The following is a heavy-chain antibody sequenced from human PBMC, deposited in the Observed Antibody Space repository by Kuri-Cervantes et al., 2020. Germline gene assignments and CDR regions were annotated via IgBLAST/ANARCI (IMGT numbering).Heavy chain of an antibody. CDR3: ARVKGESSLFRAFDM. J-gene: IGHJ3*02. CDR1: GFAFSKYT. Sequence: GESLKISCAASGFAFSKYTMNWVRQAPGKGLEWVSSISSSSSYIYYADSVKGRFTISRDNAKNSLYLQMNSLRADDTAVYYCARVKGESSLFRAFDMWGQGTMVTVSS. D-gene: IGHD3-16*02. CDR2: ISSSSSYI. V-gene: IGHV3-21*01.